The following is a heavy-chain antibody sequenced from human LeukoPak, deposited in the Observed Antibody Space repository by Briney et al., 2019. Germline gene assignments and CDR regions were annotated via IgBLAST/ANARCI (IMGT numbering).Heavy chain of an antibody. J-gene: IGHJ4*02. CDR3: ARDQEGFDY. CDR1: GYTFTGYY. V-gene: IGHV1-46*01. Sequence: PAASVKVSCKASGYTFTGYYVHWVRQAPGQGLEWMGMIYPRDGSTSYAQKFQGRVTVTRDTSTSTVHMELSGLRSEDTAVYYCARDQEGFDYWGQGTLVTVSS. CDR2: IYPRDGST.